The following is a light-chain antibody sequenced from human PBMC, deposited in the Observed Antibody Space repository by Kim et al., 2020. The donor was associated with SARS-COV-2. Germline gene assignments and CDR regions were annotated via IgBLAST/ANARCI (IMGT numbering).Light chain of an antibody. V-gene: IGKV1-16*02. CDR1: QGISIY. CDR2: AAS. CDR3: QQYNIYAYT. J-gene: IGKJ2*01. Sequence: SASVGDRVTLTCRASQGISIYLAWFQQTPGKAPTSLIYAASSLQNGVPSKFRGCGSGTDFTLTISSPLPEYFATHYCQQYNIYAYTFGQGTKLEIK.